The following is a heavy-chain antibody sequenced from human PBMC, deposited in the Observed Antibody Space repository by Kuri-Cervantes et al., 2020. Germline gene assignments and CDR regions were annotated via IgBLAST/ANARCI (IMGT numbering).Heavy chain of an antibody. V-gene: IGHV3-30-3*01. Sequence: GESLKISCAASGFTFSSYAMHWVHQAPGKGLEWVAVISYDGSNKYYADSVKGRFTISRDNSKNTLYLQMNSLRAEDTAVCYCARGYGDYVGWFDPWGQGTLVTVSS. CDR2: ISYDGSNK. CDR1: GFTFSSYA. CDR3: ARGYGDYVGWFDP. D-gene: IGHD4-17*01. J-gene: IGHJ5*02.